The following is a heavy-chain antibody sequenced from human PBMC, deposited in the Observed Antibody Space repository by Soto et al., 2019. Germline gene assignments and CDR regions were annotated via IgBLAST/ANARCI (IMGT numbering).Heavy chain of an antibody. D-gene: IGHD3-16*01. CDR2: ISYSGST. CDR3: VRSHGGY. J-gene: IGHJ4*02. Sequence: QVQLQESGPGLVKPSETLSLTCTVSGGSISSGGYSWNWISQHPGKGLEWIGSISYSGSTYYTPSLRSRVIISVDTSKNQFSLNLSSVTAADTAVSYCVRSHGGYWGQGTLVTVSS. V-gene: IGHV4-31*03. CDR1: GGSISSGGYS.